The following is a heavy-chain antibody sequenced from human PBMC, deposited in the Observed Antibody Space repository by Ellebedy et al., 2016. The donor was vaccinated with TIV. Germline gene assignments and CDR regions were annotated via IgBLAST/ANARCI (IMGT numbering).Heavy chain of an antibody. V-gene: IGHV1-8*02. CDR3: ARGRSYDYVWGS. CDR1: GYTFTSYG. D-gene: IGHD3-16*01. Sequence: ASVKVSCKASGYTFTSYGINWVRQATGQGLEWMGWMNPNSGNTGYAQKFQGRVTMTRNTSISTAYMELSSLRSEDTAVYYCARGRSYDYVWGSWGQGTLVTVSS. J-gene: IGHJ4*02. CDR2: MNPNSGNT.